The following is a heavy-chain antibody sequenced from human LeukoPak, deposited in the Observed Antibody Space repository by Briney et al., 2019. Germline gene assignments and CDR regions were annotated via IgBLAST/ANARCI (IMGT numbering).Heavy chain of an antibody. V-gene: IGHV3-23*01. CDR2: ISGSGGET. CDR1: RFTFSSYA. Sequence: GGSLRLSCAASRFTFSSYAMNWVRQAPGKGLEWVSDISGSGGETYYADSVKGRFTISRDNSKNTLYLQMNSLRAEDTAVYYCARAGRITMRRPQIPNYWGQGTLVTVSS. D-gene: IGHD3-10*01. J-gene: IGHJ4*02. CDR3: ARAGRITMRRPQIPNY.